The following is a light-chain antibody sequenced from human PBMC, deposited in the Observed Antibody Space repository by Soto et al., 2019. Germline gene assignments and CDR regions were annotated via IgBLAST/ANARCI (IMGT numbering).Light chain of an antibody. J-gene: IGKJ5*01. V-gene: IGKV3-11*01. Sequence: EIVLTQSPATLSLYPGERATLSCRASQSISNYLAWYQQKPGQAPRLLIYGASNRATGTPARLSGSGSGTDFTLTISSLETEDSAVYYCQHRNSWPPGATFGQGTRLEIK. CDR1: QSISNY. CDR3: QHRNSWPPGAT. CDR2: GAS.